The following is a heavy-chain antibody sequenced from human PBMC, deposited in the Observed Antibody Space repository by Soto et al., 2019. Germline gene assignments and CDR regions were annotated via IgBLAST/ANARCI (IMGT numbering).Heavy chain of an antibody. V-gene: IGHV1-18*01. CDR3: ARDAIAVRPGWFDP. J-gene: IGHJ5*02. CDR1: GYTFTTYG. CDR2: ISAYNGNT. D-gene: IGHD6-6*01. Sequence: ASVKVSCKAAGYTFTTYGISWVRQAPGQGLEWMGWISAYNGNTNYAQKFQDRVTMTTDTSTSTAYMELRSLRSDDTAVYYCARDAIAVRPGWFDPWGQGTLVTVSS.